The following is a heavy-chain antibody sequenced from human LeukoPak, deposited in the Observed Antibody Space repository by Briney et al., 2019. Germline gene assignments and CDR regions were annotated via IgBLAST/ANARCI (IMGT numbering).Heavy chain of an antibody. CDR3: AKDSGYTYGH. CDR1: GFTFSSYA. D-gene: IGHD5-18*01. CDR2: ISAGGGSA. V-gene: IGHV3-23*01. J-gene: IGHJ4*02. Sequence: PGGSLTLSCAASGFTFSSYAMSWVRQAPGKGLEWVSSISAGGGSAYYADSVKGRFTISRDNSKNTLYLQMNSLRAEDTAVYYCAKDSGYTYGHWGQEILVTASS.